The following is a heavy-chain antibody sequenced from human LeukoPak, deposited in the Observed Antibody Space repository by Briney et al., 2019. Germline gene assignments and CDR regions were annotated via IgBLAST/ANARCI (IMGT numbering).Heavy chain of an antibody. CDR3: ARDYSGYDVFFLGY. Sequence: GRSLILSCAASGFTFSSYSMHWVRQAPGKGLEWVAVISYDGSNKYYADSVKGRFTISRDNSKNTLYLQMNSLRAEDTAVYYCARDYSGYDVFFLGYWGQGTLVTVSS. CDR2: ISYDGSNK. CDR1: GFTFSSYS. J-gene: IGHJ4*02. V-gene: IGHV3-30*04. D-gene: IGHD5-12*01.